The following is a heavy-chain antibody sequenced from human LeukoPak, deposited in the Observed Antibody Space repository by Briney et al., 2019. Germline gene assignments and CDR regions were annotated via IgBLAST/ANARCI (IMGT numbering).Heavy chain of an antibody. CDR2: ISAYNGNT. D-gene: IGHD2-8*01. Sequence: ASVKVSCKASGYTFTSYGISWVRQAPGQGLEWMGWISAYNGNTNYAQKLQGRVTMTTDTSTSTAYMELRRLRSDDTAVYYCARVVLMVYARATNGWFDPWGQGTLVTVSS. V-gene: IGHV1-18*01. CDR1: GYTFTSYG. CDR3: ARVVLMVYARATNGWFDP. J-gene: IGHJ5*02.